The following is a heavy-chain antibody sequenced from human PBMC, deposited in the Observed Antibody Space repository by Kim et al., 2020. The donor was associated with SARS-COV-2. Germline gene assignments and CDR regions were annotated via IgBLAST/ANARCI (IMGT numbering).Heavy chain of an antibody. V-gene: IGHV1-69*01. CDR3: ARGDMVATIGVDY. Sequence: YAQKFQGRVTITADESTSTAYMELSSLRSEDTAVYYCARGDMVATIGVDYWGQGTLVTVSS. J-gene: IGHJ4*02. D-gene: IGHD5-12*01.